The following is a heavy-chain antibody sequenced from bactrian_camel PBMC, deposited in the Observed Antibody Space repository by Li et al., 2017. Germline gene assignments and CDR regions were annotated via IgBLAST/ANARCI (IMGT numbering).Heavy chain of an antibody. D-gene: IGHD1*01. Sequence: HVQLVESGGGSVQAGGSLRLSCAPSGYTYTSYCTAWFRQVPGKGREGVAAIYSPDGSTYYTDAVKGRFTISHDAAKNSVDLQMNSLKPDDTAVYYCAATGQMLSVAGCRTQGTQVTVS. CDR2: IYSPDGST. CDR1: GYTYTSYC. V-gene: IGHV3S1*01. J-gene: IGHJ4*01.